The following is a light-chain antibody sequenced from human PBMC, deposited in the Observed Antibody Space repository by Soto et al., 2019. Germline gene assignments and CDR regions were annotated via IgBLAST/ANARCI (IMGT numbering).Light chain of an antibody. V-gene: IGKV1-5*01. Sequence: DIQMTQFPSTLSASVGDRVTITCRASQTTNTWLAWYQQKPGTAPKLLIYDASSLEGGVPSRFSASGSGTEFTLTISSLQPDGLATYDCQQYISYPYTFGQGTKVEIK. J-gene: IGKJ2*01. CDR1: QTTNTW. CDR2: DAS. CDR3: QQYISYPYT.